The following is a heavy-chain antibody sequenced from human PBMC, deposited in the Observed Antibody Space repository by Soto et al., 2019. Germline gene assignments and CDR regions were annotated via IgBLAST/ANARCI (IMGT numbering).Heavy chain of an antibody. CDR1: GFSLNTSGVG. CDR2: IYWDDDK. CDR3: AHIIVDSSSPHREYNWFDP. Sequence: VSGPTLENPTQTLTLTSTFSGFSLNTSGVGVGWIRQPPGKALEWLALIYWDDDKRYSPSLKSRLTITKDTSKNQVVLTMTNMDPVDTATYYCAHIIVDSSSPHREYNWFDPWGQGTLVTVSS. J-gene: IGHJ5*02. V-gene: IGHV2-5*02. D-gene: IGHD6-6*01.